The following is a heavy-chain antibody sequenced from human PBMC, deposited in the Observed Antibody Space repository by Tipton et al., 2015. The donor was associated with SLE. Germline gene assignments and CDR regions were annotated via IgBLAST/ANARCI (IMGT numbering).Heavy chain of an antibody. D-gene: IGHD3-10*01. J-gene: IGHJ5*02. CDR3: ASGGYGSGSHYLGGWFDP. V-gene: IGHV4-4*08. Sequence: TLSLTCTVSGGSISSYYWSWIRQSPGKGLEWIGYIYTSGSTNYNPSLKSRVPISADTSKNQFSLKLSSVTAADTAVYYCASGGYGSGSHYLGGWFDPWGRGTLVTVSS. CDR1: GGSISSYY. CDR2: IYTSGST.